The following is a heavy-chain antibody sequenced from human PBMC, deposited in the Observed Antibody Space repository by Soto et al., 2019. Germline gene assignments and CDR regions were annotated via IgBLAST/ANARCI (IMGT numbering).Heavy chain of an antibody. Sequence: QVQLVQSGAEVKKPGSSVKVSCKASGGTFSSYAISWVRQAPGQGLEWMGGIIPIFGTANYAQKFQGRVTITADDSTSTAYMELSSLRSEDTAVYYCASSSMIVVALGLYGMDVWGQGTTVTVSS. J-gene: IGHJ6*02. V-gene: IGHV1-69*01. CDR1: GGTFSSYA. D-gene: IGHD3-22*01. CDR3: ASSSMIVVALGLYGMDV. CDR2: IIPIFGTA.